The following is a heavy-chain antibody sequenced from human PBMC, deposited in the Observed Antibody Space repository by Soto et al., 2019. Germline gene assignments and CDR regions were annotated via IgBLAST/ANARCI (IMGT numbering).Heavy chain of an antibody. Sequence: GGSLRLSCAASGFTFSSYAMSWVRQAPGKGLEWVSAISGSGGSTYYADSVKGRFTISRDNSKNTLYLQMNSLRAEDTAVYYCAKGGYDFWSGYQYYYMDVWGKGTTVTVSS. CDR2: ISGSGGST. CDR1: GFTFSSYA. D-gene: IGHD3-3*01. J-gene: IGHJ6*03. V-gene: IGHV3-23*01. CDR3: AKGGYDFWSGYQYYYMDV.